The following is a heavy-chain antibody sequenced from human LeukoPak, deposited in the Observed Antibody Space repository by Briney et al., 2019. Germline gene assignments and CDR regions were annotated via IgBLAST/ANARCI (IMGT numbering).Heavy chain of an antibody. CDR2: ISSSGSTI. J-gene: IGHJ4*02. Sequence: PGGSLRLSCVVSGFIVSSNYMSWVRQAPGKGLEWVSYISSSGSTIYYADSVKSRFTISRDNAKNSLYLQMNSLRAEDTAVYYCARDHTYGDYLFDYWGQGTLVTVSS. V-gene: IGHV3-11*04. CDR1: GFIVSSNY. CDR3: ARDHTYGDYLFDY. D-gene: IGHD4-17*01.